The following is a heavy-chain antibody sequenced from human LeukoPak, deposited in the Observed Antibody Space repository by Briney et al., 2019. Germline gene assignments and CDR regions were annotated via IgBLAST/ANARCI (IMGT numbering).Heavy chain of an antibody. CDR3: ALEDTAMVTALD. CDR1: GYTFTGYY. Sequence: ASVNVSCKASGYTFTGYYMHWVRQAPGQGLEWMGWINLNSGGTNYAQKFQGRVTMTRDTSISAAYMELSRLRSDDTAVYYCALEDTAMVTALDWGQGTLVTVSS. CDR2: INLNSGGT. V-gene: IGHV1-2*02. D-gene: IGHD5-18*01. J-gene: IGHJ4*02.